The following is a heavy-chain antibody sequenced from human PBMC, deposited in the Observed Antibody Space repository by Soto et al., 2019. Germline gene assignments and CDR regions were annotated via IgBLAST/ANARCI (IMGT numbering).Heavy chain of an antibody. J-gene: IGHJ1*01. Sequence: EVQLVESGGGLVQPGGSLRLSCAASGFAFSAYSMNWVRQAPGRGLEWVSYISSSSGSIYYADSVKGRFTISRDNAKSSLYLQVNSLRAEDTAVYFCARGDHSNRLLFQHWGQGTLVVVSS. CDR1: GFAFSAYS. D-gene: IGHD3-10*01. CDR2: ISSSSGSI. V-gene: IGHV3-48*01. CDR3: ARGDHSNRLLFQH.